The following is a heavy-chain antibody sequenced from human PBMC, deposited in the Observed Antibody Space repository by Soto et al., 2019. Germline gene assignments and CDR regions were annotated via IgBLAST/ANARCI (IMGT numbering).Heavy chain of an antibody. V-gene: IGHV3-15*01. CDR3: TTDNWSDP. J-gene: IGHJ5*02. CDR1: GFTFRNAW. CDR2: IKSKTDGGTT. Sequence: EVQLVESGGGLVKPGESLRLSCAVSGFTFRNAWMSWVRQAPGKGLEWVGRIKSKTDGGTTDYAAAVKGRFTISRDDSKNMMYLQMNSLKTEDTAVYYCTTDNWSDPWGQGTLVTVSS.